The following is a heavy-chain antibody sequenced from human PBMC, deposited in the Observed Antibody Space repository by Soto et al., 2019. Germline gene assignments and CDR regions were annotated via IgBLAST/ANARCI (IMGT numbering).Heavy chain of an antibody. Sequence: SETLSLTCTVSGDSISDYYWSCIRQPAGKGLEWIVRFYSGSTKSNPSLKSRVTMSADTSKNQFSLSLRSVTAADTAIYFCARMYNSGFYRPEGDYHCYLMDVSGQRTTVAGSS. CDR3: ARMYNSGFYRPEGDYHCYLMDV. CDR2: FYSGST. D-gene: IGHD6-19*01. CDR1: GDSISDYY. V-gene: IGHV4-4*07. J-gene: IGHJ6*02.